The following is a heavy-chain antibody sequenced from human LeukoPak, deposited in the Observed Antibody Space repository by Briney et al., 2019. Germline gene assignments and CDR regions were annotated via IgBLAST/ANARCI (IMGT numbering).Heavy chain of an antibody. V-gene: IGHV4-4*09. Sequence: SETLSLTCNVSGGSLSPYFWSWIRQPPGKGLEWIWYIFSSGSTNYNPSLKSRVTISVDTSKNQFSLKLSSVTAADTAVYYCARRQIYFDYWGQGTLVTVSS. CDR1: GGSLSPYF. J-gene: IGHJ4*02. CDR3: ARRQIYFDY. CDR2: IFSSGST.